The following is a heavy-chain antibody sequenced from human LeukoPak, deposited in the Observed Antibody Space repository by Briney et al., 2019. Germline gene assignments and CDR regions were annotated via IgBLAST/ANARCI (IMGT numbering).Heavy chain of an antibody. CDR2: ISGSGGST. Sequence: GGSLRLSCAASGFTFSSYAMSWDRQAPGKGLEWVSAISGSGGSTYYADSVKGRFTISRDNSKNTLYLQMNSLRAEDTAVYYCAKDRPDYDILTGSSLTDYWGQGTLVTVSS. D-gene: IGHD3-9*01. J-gene: IGHJ4*02. CDR1: GFTFSSYA. CDR3: AKDRPDYDILTGSSLTDY. V-gene: IGHV3-23*01.